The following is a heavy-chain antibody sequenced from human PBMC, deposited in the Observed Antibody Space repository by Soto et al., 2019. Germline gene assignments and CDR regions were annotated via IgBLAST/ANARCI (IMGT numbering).Heavy chain of an antibody. CDR1: GFTVSSNY. CDR3: ARHGYSYGGVLALLSQCDNWFDP. V-gene: IGHV3-66*04. CDR2: IYSGGSA. D-gene: IGHD5-18*01. Sequence: PGGSLRLSCAASGFTVSSNYMSWVRQAPGKGLEWVSVIYSGGSAYYADSVKGRFTISRDNSKNTLYLQMNSLRAEDAAVYYCARHGYSYGGVLALLSQCDNWFDPWGQGTLVTVSS. J-gene: IGHJ5*02.